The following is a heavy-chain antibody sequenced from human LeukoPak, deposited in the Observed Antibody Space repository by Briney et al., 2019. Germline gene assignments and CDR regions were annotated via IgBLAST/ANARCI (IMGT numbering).Heavy chain of an antibody. V-gene: IGHV3-49*03. D-gene: IGHD3-10*01. Sequence: GGSLRLSCTASGFTFGDYAMSWFRQAPGKGLEWVGFIRSKAYGGTTEYAASVKGRFTISRDDSKSIACLQMNSLKTEDTAVYYCTREDPLLWFGSWTENPWGQGTLVTVSS. CDR3: TREDPLLWFGSWTENP. CDR1: GFTFGDYA. J-gene: IGHJ5*02. CDR2: IRSKAYGGTT.